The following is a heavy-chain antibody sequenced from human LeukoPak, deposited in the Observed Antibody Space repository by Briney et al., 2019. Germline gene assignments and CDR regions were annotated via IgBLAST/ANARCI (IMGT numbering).Heavy chain of an antibody. CDR2: IYATGST. CDR3: AASDPYYCYYYMYV. CDR1: DGSIDSGSNY. Sequence: SETLSLTCTVSDGSIDSGSNYWSWIRQPAGKGLEWIGRIYATGSTTYNPSLKSRVTISVDTSKNQFSLKLSSVTAADTAVYYCAASDPYYCYYYMYVWGKGTTVTISS. J-gene: IGHJ6*03. V-gene: IGHV4-61*02. D-gene: IGHD2-21*01.